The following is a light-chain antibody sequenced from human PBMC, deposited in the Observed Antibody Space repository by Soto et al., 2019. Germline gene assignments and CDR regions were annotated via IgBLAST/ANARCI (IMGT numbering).Light chain of an antibody. J-gene: IGKJ1*01. CDR2: AAS. CDR1: QGISNY. CDR3: QKYNSAPWT. V-gene: IGKV1-27*01. Sequence: DIQMTQSPSSLSASVGDRVTITCRASQGISNYLAWYQQKPGKVPKLLIYAASTLQSGVPSRFSRNGSGTDFTLTISSLQPEDVATYYCQKYNSAPWTFGQGTKVDIK.